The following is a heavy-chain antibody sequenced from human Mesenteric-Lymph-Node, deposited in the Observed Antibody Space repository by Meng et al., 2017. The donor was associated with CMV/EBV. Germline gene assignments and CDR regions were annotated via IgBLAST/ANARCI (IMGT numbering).Heavy chain of an antibody. CDR3: ARDSVDGGTSCYFCYGMDV. CDR1: GFTFSSYS. D-gene: IGHD2-2*01. V-gene: IGHV3-30*02. Sequence: GGSLRLSCAASGFTFSSYSMNWVRQAPGKGLEWVAFIRYDKSNTYYADSVKGRFTISRDNSKNTLYLQMDSLRTEDTAMYYCARDSVDGGTSCYFCYGMDVWGQGTTVTVSS. CDR2: IRYDKSNT. J-gene: IGHJ6*02.